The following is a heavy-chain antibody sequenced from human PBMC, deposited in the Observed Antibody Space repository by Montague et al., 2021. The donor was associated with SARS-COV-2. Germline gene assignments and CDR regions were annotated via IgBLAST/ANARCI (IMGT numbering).Heavy chain of an antibody. CDR1: GFTFDDYA. D-gene: IGHD3-10*01. Sequence: SLRLSCAASGFTFDDYAMHWVRQAPGKGLEWVSLINGDGLTTLVTDSVEGRFIISRDNSKSSLYLQMKSLRTEDTALYFCVKDMSEFDDLNAFDAWGQGTQVTVSS. CDR3: VKDMSEFDDLNAFDA. J-gene: IGHJ3*01. CDR2: INGDGLTT. V-gene: IGHV3-43*02.